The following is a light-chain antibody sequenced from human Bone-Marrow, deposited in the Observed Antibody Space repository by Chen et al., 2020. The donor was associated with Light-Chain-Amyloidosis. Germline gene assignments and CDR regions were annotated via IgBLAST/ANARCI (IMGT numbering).Light chain of an antibody. CDR3: QQYTNFYT. J-gene: IGKJ2*01. CDR2: QAC. CDR1: QSISSR. Sequence: IQMTQSPSTLSASVGDRVTITCRASQSISSRLAWYQQKPGKAPKILIYQACSLESGVPSRFSGSGSGTEFTLTISSLQPDDFATYYCQQYTNFYTVGQETKLDIK. V-gene: IGKV1-5*03.